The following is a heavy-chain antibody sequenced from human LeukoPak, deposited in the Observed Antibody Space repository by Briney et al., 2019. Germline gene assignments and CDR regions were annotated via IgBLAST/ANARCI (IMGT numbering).Heavy chain of an antibody. V-gene: IGHV3-74*03. CDR1: GFTFSGYW. J-gene: IGHJ5*01. CDR3: TRAGYSSGFDS. CDR2: INSDGYSI. D-gene: IGHD6-19*01. Sequence: GGSLRLSCAASGFTFSGYWMRWVRQAPGKGLVWVSRINSDGYSITYADSVRGRFTISRDNAKNTLYLQMNSLIAEDTAVYFCTRAGYSSGFDSWGQGTLVTVSS.